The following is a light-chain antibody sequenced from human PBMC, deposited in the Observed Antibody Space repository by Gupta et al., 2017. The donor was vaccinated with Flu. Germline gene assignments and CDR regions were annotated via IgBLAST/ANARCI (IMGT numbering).Light chain of an antibody. CDR1: SGDVAGYNY. CDR2: DVN. Sequence: QSALTPPRSVSVSPGQSVPIPCTGTSGDVAGYNYVSWYPQHLGKAPKLIIHDVNRRPSGVPDRFSGSRSGNTASLTISGLQAEDDAEYYCCAYAGTYTWVFGGGTKLTVL. CDR3: CAYAGTYTWV. V-gene: IGLV2-11*01. J-gene: IGLJ3*02.